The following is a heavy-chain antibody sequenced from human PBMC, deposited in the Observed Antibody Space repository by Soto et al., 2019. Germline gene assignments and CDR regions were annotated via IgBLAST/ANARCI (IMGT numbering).Heavy chain of an antibody. D-gene: IGHD3-9*01. J-gene: IGHJ5*02. Sequence: ASVKVSCKASGYTFTSYGISWVRQAPGKALEWMGGFDPEDGETIYAQKFQGRVTMTEDTSTDTAYMELSSLRSEDTAVYYCATVHADYDILTGYGWFDPWGQGTLVTVSS. V-gene: IGHV1-24*01. CDR1: GYTFTSYG. CDR2: FDPEDGET. CDR3: ATVHADYDILTGYGWFDP.